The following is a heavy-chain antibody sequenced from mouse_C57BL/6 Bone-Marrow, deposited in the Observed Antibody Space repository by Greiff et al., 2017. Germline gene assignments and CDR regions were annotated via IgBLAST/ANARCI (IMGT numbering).Heavy chain of an antibody. CDR1: GYTFTSYG. Sequence: EVQLQQSGAELVRPGSSVKMSCKTSGYTFTSYGINWVKQRPGQGLEWIGYIYIGNGYTEYNEKFKGKAKLTSDTSSSTAYMQLSSLTSEDSAIYFCARGYYGNYYDPYWYFDVWGTGTTVTVSS. V-gene: IGHV1-58*01. D-gene: IGHD2-1*01. CDR2: IYIGNGYT. CDR3: ARGYYGNYYDPYWYFDV. J-gene: IGHJ1*03.